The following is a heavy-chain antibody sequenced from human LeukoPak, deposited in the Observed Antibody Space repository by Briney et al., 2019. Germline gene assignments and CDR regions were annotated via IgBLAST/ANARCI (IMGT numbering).Heavy chain of an antibody. J-gene: IGHJ4*02. CDR2: MNPNRGNT. D-gene: IGHD3-9*01. CDR1: GYTFTRYD. CDR3: ARVPLGTGRYFDWLPTG. V-gene: IGHV1-8*01. Sequence: ASVKVSCKASGYTFTRYDINWVRQATGQGLEGMGWMNPNRGNTGYAQKFQGRVTMTRNTSISTAYMELSSLRSEDTAVYYCARVPLGTGRYFDWLPTGWGQGTLVTVSS.